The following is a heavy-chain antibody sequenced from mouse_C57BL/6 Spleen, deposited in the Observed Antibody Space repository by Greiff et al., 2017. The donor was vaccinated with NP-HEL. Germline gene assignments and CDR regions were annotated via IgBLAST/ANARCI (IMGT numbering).Heavy chain of an antibody. CDR1: GFTFSSYA. D-gene: IGHD2-4*01. CDR2: ISDGGSYT. J-gene: IGHJ2*01. Sequence: EVKLMESGGGLVKPGGSLKLSCAASGFTFSSYAMSWVRQTPEKRLEWVATISDGGSYTYYPDNVKGRFTISRDNAKNNLYLQMSHLKSEDTAMYYCARAPYDYDGEFDYWGQGTTLTVSS. V-gene: IGHV5-4*03. CDR3: ARAPYDYDGEFDY.